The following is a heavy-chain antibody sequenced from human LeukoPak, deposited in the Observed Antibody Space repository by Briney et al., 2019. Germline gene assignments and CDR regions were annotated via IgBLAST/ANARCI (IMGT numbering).Heavy chain of an antibody. Sequence: PGGSLRLSCAASGFTFSSYGMYWVRQAPGKGLEWVAFIRYDGSNKYYADSVKGRFTISRDNSKNTLYLQMNSLRAEDTAVYYCAKDHYDFWSGYRLYYYYYMDVWGKGTTVTVSS. J-gene: IGHJ6*03. CDR1: GFTFSSYG. V-gene: IGHV3-30*02. CDR3: AKDHYDFWSGYRLYYYYYMDV. CDR2: IRYDGSNK. D-gene: IGHD3-3*01.